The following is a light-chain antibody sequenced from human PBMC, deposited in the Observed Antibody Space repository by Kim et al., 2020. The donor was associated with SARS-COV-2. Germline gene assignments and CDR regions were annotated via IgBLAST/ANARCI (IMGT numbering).Light chain of an antibody. CDR3: QQYGSSPPFT. J-gene: IGKJ2*01. CDR2: GTS. CDR1: QSVSNNY. V-gene: IGKV3-20*01. Sequence: PGERATLSCRASQSVSNNYLAWYQQKPGQAPRLLIYGTSTRATDIPDRFSGSGSGTDFTLTISRLEPEDFAVYYCQQYGSSPPFTFGQGTKLEIK.